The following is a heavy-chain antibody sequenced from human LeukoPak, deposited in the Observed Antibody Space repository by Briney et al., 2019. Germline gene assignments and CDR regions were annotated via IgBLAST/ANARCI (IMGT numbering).Heavy chain of an antibody. CDR2: VYYSGST. J-gene: IGHJ3*02. V-gene: IGHV4-59*08. D-gene: IGHD2-21*02. CDR1: GGSISYYY. Sequence: PSETLSLTCTVSGGSISYYYWSWMRQPPGEGLEWIGYVYYSGSTSYNPSLKSRVTISLDTSKHQFSLKLNSVTAADTAVYYCARHAYCGGDCFGGAFEIWGQGTMVTVSS. CDR3: ARHAYCGGDCFGGAFEI.